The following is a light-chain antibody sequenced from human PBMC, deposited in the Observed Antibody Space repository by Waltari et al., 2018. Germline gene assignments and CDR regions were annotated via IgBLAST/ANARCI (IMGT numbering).Light chain of an antibody. CDR1: SSDLGSYNL. CDR3: CSYAGNSNWV. CDR2: ERN. V-gene: IGLV2-23*01. J-gene: IGLJ3*02. Sequence: QSALTQPASVSGSPGQSITISCTGTSSDLGSYNLVSWYQQHPGRAPKLMIFERNRRPSGVSHRFSGSKSGNTASLTISGLQAEDEADYYCCSYAGNSNWVFGGGTKLTVL.